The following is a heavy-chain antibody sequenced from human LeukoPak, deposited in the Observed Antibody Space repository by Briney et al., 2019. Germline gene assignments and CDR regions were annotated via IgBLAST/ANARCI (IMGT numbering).Heavy chain of an antibody. J-gene: IGHJ4*02. V-gene: IGHV4-59*01. D-gene: IGHD6-13*01. Sequence: PSEPLSLTCTVSGASISSYYWSWLRQPPGKGLEWFGYIYYSGSPKYNPPLKSRVTISVDTSKSQFSLKVSSVTAEDTAVYYCASGPYPAAGTDHQFDYWGQGTLVTVSS. CDR3: ASGPYPAAGTDHQFDY. CDR1: GASISSYY. CDR2: IYYSGSP.